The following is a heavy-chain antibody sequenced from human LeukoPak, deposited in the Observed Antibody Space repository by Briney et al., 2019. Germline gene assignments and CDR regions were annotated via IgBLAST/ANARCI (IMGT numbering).Heavy chain of an antibody. CDR2: ISGFNGKT. Sequence: ASVKVSCKSSGYTFSDYGFTWVRQAPGQGLEWMGWISGFNGKTNYAVRVQDRLTLTTDTSTNTTTLDLRGLRPDDTAMYYCARVGSSGEFDLWGQGTLLTVSS. V-gene: IGHV1-18*01. J-gene: IGHJ5*02. CDR3: ARVGSSGEFDL. D-gene: IGHD6-13*01. CDR1: GYTFSDYG.